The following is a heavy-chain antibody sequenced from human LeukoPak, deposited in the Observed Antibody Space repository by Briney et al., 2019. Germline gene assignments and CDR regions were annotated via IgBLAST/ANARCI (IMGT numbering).Heavy chain of an antibody. CDR1: GFNFSNYA. CDR3: AREYSNYLFDY. CDR2: INSDGSST. D-gene: IGHD4-11*01. Sequence: PGGSLRLSCAASGFNFSNYAMSWVRQAPGKGLVWVSRINSDGSSTSYADSVKGRFTISRDNAKNTLYLQMNSLRAEDTAVYYCAREYSNYLFDYWGQGTLVTVSS. V-gene: IGHV3-74*01. J-gene: IGHJ4*02.